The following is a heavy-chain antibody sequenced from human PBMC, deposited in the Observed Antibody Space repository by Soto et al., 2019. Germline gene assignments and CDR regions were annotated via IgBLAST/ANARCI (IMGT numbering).Heavy chain of an antibody. Sequence: EVHLVESGGGLVQPGGSLRLSGAASGFTFSSYSLNWVRLAPGKGLEWVSYITSSGTTVYYADSVRGRFTISRDNAKNSLYLQMNSLRDDDTAVYYCARGSSNWAYYFDFWGQGTLVTVSS. CDR1: GFTFSSYS. D-gene: IGHD6-13*01. V-gene: IGHV3-48*02. J-gene: IGHJ4*02. CDR3: ARGSSNWAYYFDF. CDR2: ITSSGTTV.